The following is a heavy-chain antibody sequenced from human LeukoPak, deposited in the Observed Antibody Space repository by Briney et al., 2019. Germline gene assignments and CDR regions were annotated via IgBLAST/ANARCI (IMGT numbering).Heavy chain of an antibody. D-gene: IGHD6-13*01. V-gene: IGHV1-69*06. CDR3: AKVGVSSYSSSGY. J-gene: IGHJ4*02. CDR2: IIPIFGTA. Sequence: SVKVSCKASGGTFSSYAISWVRQAPGQGLEWMGGIIPIFGTANYAQKFQGRVTITADKSTSTAYMELSSLRSEDTAVYYCAKVGVSSYSSSGYWGQGTLVTVSS. CDR1: GGTFSSYA.